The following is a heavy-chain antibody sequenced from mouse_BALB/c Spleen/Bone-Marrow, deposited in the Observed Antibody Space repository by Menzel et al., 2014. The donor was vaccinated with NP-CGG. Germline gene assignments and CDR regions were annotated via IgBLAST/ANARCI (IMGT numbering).Heavy chain of an antibody. V-gene: IGHV1-5*01. Sequence: VQLKQSWTVLARPGASVKMSCKASGYTFTSYWMHWVKQRPGQGLEWIGAIYPGNSDTSYNQKFKGKAKLTAVTSTSTAYMELSSLTNEDSAVYYCTRDYGNSWYFDVWGAGTTVTVSS. D-gene: IGHD2-1*01. CDR1: GYTFTSYW. CDR2: IYPGNSDT. J-gene: IGHJ1*01. CDR3: TRDYGNSWYFDV.